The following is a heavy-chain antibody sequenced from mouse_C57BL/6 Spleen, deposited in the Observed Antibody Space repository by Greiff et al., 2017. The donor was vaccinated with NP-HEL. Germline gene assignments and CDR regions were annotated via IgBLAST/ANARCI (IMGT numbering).Heavy chain of an antibody. CDR2: IDPNSGGT. V-gene: IGHV1-72*01. CDR1: GYTFTSYW. CDR3: ATTVVAHYYAMDY. D-gene: IGHD1-1*01. Sequence: QVQLQQPGAELVKPGASVKLSCKASGYTFTSYWMHWVKQRPGRGLEWIGRIDPNSGGTKYNEKFKSKATLTVDKPSSTAYMQLSSLTSEDSAVYYCATTVVAHYYAMDYWGQGTSVTVSS. J-gene: IGHJ4*01.